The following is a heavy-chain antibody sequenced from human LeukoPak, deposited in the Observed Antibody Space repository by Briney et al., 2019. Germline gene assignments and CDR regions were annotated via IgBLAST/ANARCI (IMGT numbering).Heavy chain of an antibody. D-gene: IGHD2-2*01. CDR2: IYYSGST. V-gene: IGHV4-39*01. CDR3: ARVPAAMEGWFDP. CDR1: SGSISSSSYY. Sequence: PSETLSLTCTVSSGSISSSSYYWGWIRQPPGKGLEWIGSIYYSGSTYYNPSLKSRVTISVDTSKNQFSLKLSSVTAADTAVYYCARVPAAMEGWFDPWGQGTLVTVSS. J-gene: IGHJ5*02.